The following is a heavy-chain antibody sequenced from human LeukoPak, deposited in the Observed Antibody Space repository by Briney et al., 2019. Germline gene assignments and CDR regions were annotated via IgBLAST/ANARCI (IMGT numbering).Heavy chain of an antibody. CDR2: IFYSGNT. CDR1: GGSISSYY. V-gene: IGHV4-59*01. CDR3: ARDDVSSSWYRWFDP. D-gene: IGHD6-13*01. Sequence: SETLSLTCTVSGGSISSYYWSWIRQPPGKGLEWIGYIFYSGNTNYNPSLKSRVTISLDTSKNQFSLKLSSVTAADTAVYYCARDDVSSSWYRWFDPWGQGTLVTVSS. J-gene: IGHJ5*02.